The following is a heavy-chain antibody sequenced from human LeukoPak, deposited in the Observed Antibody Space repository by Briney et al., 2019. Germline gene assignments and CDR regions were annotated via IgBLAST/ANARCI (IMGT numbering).Heavy chain of an antibody. CDR2: ISSSSTI. D-gene: IGHD4-23*01. J-gene: IGHJ1*01. Sequence: PGGSLRLSCAASGFTFSSYSMNWVRQAPGKGLEWVSYISSSSTIYYADSVKGRFTISRDNAKNSLYLQMNSLRDGDTAVYYCARGDYGGNPGYFQHWGQGTLVTVSS. CDR3: ARGDYGGNPGYFQH. CDR1: GFTFSSYS. V-gene: IGHV3-48*02.